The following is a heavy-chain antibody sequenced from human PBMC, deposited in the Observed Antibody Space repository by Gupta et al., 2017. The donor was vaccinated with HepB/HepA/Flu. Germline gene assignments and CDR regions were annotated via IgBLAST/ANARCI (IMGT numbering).Heavy chain of an antibody. CDR3: ARVGRDIVVVPAAKRGCWFDP. CDR2: IYYSGST. Sequence: QVQLQESGPGLVKPSQTLSLTCTVSGGSISSGGYYWSWIRQHPGKGLEWIGYIYYSGSTYYNPSLKSRVTISVDTSKNQFSLKLSSVTAADTAVYYCARVGRDIVVVPAAKRGCWFDPWGQGTLVTVSS. V-gene: IGHV4-31*03. J-gene: IGHJ5*02. CDR1: GGSISSGGYY. D-gene: IGHD2-2*01.